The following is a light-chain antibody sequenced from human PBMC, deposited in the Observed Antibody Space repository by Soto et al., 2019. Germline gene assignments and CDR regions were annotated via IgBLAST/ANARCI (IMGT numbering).Light chain of an antibody. CDR3: QQSYSTPWT. V-gene: IGKV1-39*01. CDR2: AAS. CDR1: QSISSY. J-gene: IGKJ1*01. Sequence: DIQMTQSPSSLSASVGDRVTITCRASQSISSYLNWYQQKPGKAPKLLIYAASALQSGVPSRFSGSGSGTDFPLTISSLQPEDFATYSCQQSYSTPWTFGQGTKVEI.